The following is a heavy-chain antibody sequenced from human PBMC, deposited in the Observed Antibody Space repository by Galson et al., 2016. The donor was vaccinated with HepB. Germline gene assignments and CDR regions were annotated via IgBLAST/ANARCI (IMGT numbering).Heavy chain of an antibody. D-gene: IGHD4-23*01. Sequence: SLRLSCAAAGFTVSDNHVTWIRQAPGKGLECVSVIFGRGNTYYADSVEGRFTISRDNASNTVYLQVNSLRTEDTAVYYCAGDGGNTDWGQGTLVTVSS. J-gene: IGHJ4*02. V-gene: IGHV3-53*01. CDR1: GFTVSDNH. CDR3: AGDGGNTD. CDR2: IFGRGNT.